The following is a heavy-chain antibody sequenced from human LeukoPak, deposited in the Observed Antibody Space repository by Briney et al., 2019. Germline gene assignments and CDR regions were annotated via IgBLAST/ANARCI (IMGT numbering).Heavy chain of an antibody. V-gene: IGHV4-59*01. CDR1: GGSISSYY. CDR2: IYYSGST. J-gene: IGHJ4*02. D-gene: IGHD4-17*01. Sequence: PSETLSLTCTVSGGSISSYYWSWIRQPPGKGLEWIGYIYYSGSTNYNPSLKSRVTISVDTSKNQLSLKLSSVTAADTAVYYCARGRGPTASDYWGQGTLVTVSS. CDR3: ARGRGPTASDY.